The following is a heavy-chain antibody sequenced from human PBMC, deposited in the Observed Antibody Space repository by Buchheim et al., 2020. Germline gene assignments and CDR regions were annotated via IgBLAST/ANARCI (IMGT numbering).Heavy chain of an antibody. CDR3: ARARRTQHSGSTVGWFDP. Sequence: QVQLVQSGAEVKKPGASVKVSCKASGYTFTGYYMHLVRQAPGQGLEGMGLFNPNSGGTNSAQKFEGWVTMTRDTSISTAYMELSRLRSDDTAVYYCARARRTQHSGSTVGWFDPWGQGTL. J-gene: IGHJ5*02. CDR2: FNPNSGGT. CDR1: GYTFTGYY. D-gene: IGHD1-26*01. V-gene: IGHV1-2*04.